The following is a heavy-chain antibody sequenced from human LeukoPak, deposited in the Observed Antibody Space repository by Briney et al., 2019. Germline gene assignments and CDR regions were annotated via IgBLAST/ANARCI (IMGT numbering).Heavy chain of an antibody. Sequence: SVKVSCKASGGTFSSYAISWVRQAPGQGLEWMGGIIPIFGTANYAQKFQGRVTITADESTSAAYMELSSLRSEDTAVYYCARDRGYYDSSGYSRWGQGTLVTVSS. CDR3: ARDRGYYDSSGYSR. V-gene: IGHV1-69*13. CDR1: GGTFSSYA. CDR2: IIPIFGTA. J-gene: IGHJ4*02. D-gene: IGHD3-22*01.